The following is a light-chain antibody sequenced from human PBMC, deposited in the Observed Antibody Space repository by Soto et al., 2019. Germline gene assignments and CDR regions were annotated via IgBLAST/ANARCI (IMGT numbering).Light chain of an antibody. CDR3: QQRSNWPLT. CDR1: QSVSSNY. V-gene: IGKV3-11*01. Sequence: EIVLTQSPATLSLSPGEIATLSFSASQSVSSNYLAWYQQKPGQPPRLLIYGASTRATGIPARFSGSGSGTDFTLTISSLEPEDFAVYYCQQRSNWPLTFGGGTKVDIK. J-gene: IGKJ4*01. CDR2: GAS.